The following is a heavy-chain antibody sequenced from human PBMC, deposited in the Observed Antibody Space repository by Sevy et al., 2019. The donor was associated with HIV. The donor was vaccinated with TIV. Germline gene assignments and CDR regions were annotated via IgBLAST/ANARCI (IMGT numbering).Heavy chain of an antibody. J-gene: IGHJ6*02. D-gene: IGHD2-21*02. CDR3: AREFCGGDCYSEDYYYYYGMDV. Sequence: ASVKVSCKASGYTFTGYYMHWVRQAPGQGLEWMGWINPNSGGTNYAQTFQGRVTMTRDTSISTAYMELSRLRSDDTAVYYCAREFCGGDCYSEDYYYYYGMDVWGQGTTVTVSS. CDR1: GYTFTGYY. V-gene: IGHV1-2*02. CDR2: INPNSGGT.